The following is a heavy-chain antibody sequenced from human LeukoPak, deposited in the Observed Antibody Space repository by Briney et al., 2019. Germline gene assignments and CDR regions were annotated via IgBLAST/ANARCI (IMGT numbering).Heavy chain of an antibody. Sequence: GGSLRLSCAASAFTFSSFAMSWVRQAPGKGLEWVSGISGSGGSTYYADSVKGRFTISRDNSKNTLYLQMNSLRAEDTAVYYCAKLAAAGTDYWGQGTLVTVSS. J-gene: IGHJ4*02. CDR2: ISGSGGST. V-gene: IGHV3-23*01. CDR3: AKLAAAGTDY. D-gene: IGHD6-13*01. CDR1: AFTFSSFA.